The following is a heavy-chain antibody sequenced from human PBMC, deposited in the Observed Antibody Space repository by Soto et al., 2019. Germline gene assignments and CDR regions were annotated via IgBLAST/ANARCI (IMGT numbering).Heavy chain of an antibody. CDR1: GYTFTNFG. CDR3: ARDLKNIVVVPAAGAIGDFDY. J-gene: IGHJ4*02. CDR2: ISTYNGNT. D-gene: IGHD2-2*01. Sequence: ASVKVSCQTSGYTFTNFGISWGRQAPGQGVEGVGWISTYNGNTNYAQKFQGSVTMTTDTSTSTAYMELRSLRSDDTAVYYCARDLKNIVVVPAAGAIGDFDYWGQGTLVTVSS. V-gene: IGHV1-18*01.